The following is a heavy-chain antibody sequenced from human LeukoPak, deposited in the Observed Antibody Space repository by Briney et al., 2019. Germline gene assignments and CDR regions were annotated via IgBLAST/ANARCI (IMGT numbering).Heavy chain of an antibody. Sequence: GGSLRLSCAASGFTFSSYWMHWVRQAPGKGLVWVTRINGDGSSTSYADSVKGRFTISRDNAKNTLYLQMNSLRAEDTAVYYCARGYSSSYRIDYWGQGTLVTVSS. V-gene: IGHV3-74*01. D-gene: IGHD6-6*01. CDR3: ARGYSSSYRIDY. J-gene: IGHJ4*02. CDR2: INGDGSST. CDR1: GFTFSSYW.